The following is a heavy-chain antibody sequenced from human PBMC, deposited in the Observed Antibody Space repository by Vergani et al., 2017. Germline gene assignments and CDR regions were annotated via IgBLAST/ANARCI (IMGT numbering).Heavy chain of an antibody. Sequence: QVQLVQSGAEVKKPGASVKVSCKASGYTFTSYGISWVRQAPGQGLEWMGWISAYNGNTNYAQKLQGRVTMPTDTSTSTAYMELRSLRSDDTAVYYCARDIPGTTVTTGAFDYWGQGTLVTVSS. V-gene: IGHV1-18*04. J-gene: IGHJ4*02. D-gene: IGHD4-17*01. CDR1: GYTFTSYG. CDR3: ARDIPGTTVTTGAFDY. CDR2: ISAYNGNT.